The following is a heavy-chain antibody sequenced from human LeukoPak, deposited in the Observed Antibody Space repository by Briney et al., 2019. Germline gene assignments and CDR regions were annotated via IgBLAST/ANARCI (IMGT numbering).Heavy chain of an antibody. CDR3: AKDRSSSYYYDSSDY. CDR1: GFTFSSYG. Sequence: GGSLRLSCAASGFTFSSYGMSWVRQAPGKGLEWVSAVSGSGGSTYYADSVKGRFTISRDNSKNTLYLQMNSLRAEDTAVYYCAKDRSSSYYYDSSDYWGQGTLVTVSS. J-gene: IGHJ4*02. CDR2: VSGSGGST. D-gene: IGHD3-22*01. V-gene: IGHV3-23*01.